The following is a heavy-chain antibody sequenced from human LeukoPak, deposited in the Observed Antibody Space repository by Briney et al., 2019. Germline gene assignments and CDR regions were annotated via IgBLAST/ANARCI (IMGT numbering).Heavy chain of an antibody. CDR2: MNTKTGNP. V-gene: IGHV7-4-1*02. Sequence: ASVKVSCKASGYTFTGHAMNWVRQAPGQGPEWMGYMNTKTGNPTYAQGFTGRFVFSLDTSVSTAYLQISSLKPEDTGVYYCAKGGWVAVTGMDSWGQGTLVTVSS. CDR1: GYTFTGHA. J-gene: IGHJ4*02. CDR3: AKGGWVAVTGMDS. D-gene: IGHD6-19*01.